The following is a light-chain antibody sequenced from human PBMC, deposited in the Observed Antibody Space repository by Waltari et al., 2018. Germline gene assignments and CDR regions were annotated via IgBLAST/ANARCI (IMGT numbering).Light chain of an antibody. CDR3: QQYYSTWT. CDR2: GAS. J-gene: IGKJ1*01. Sequence: DIVMTQSPASLAVSLGERATINCKSSQSVLYSSNNKNYLAWYQKKPGQPPKLLIYGASTRESGVPDRFRGSGSGTDFTLTISSLQAEDVAVYYCQQYYSTWTFGQGTKVEIK. CDR1: QSVLYSSNNKNY. V-gene: IGKV4-1*01.